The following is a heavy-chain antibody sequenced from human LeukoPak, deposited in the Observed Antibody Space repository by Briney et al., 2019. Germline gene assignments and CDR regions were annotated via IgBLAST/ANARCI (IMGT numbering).Heavy chain of an antibody. Sequence: ASVKVSCKASGYTFTGYYMHWVRQAPGQGLEWMGWINPNSGGTNYAQKFQGRVTMTRDTSISTAYMELSRLRSDDTAVYYCARRAHGGKPFDYWGQGTLVTVSS. D-gene: IGHD4-23*01. J-gene: IGHJ4*02. CDR3: ARRAHGGKPFDY. CDR2: INPNSGGT. CDR1: GYTFTGYY. V-gene: IGHV1-2*02.